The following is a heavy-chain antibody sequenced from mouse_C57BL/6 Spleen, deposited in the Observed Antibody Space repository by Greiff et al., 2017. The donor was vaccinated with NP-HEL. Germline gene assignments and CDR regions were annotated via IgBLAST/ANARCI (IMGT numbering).Heavy chain of an antibody. CDR1: GFTFSDYG. D-gene: IGHD1-1*01. CDR3: ARPTVYYYAMDY. J-gene: IGHJ4*01. CDR2: ISSGSSTI. Sequence: DVHLVESGGGLVKPGGSLKLSCAASGFTFSDYGMHWVRQAPEKGLEWVAYISSGSSTIYYADTVKGRFTISRDNAKNTLFLQMTSLRSEDTAMYYCARPTVYYYAMDYWGQGTSVTVSS. V-gene: IGHV5-17*01.